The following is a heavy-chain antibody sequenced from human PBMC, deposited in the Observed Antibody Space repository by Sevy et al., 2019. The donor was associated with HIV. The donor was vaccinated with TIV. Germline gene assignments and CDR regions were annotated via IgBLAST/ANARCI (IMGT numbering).Heavy chain of an antibody. J-gene: IGHJ6*02. CDR3: ARDHGSSSSIGNYYYGMDV. CDR2: IYYSGST. CDR1: GGSISSGGYY. Sequence: SETLSLTCTVSGGSISSGGYYWSWIRQHPGKGLEWIGYIYYSGSTYYNPSLKSRVTISVDTSKNQVSLKLSSVTAADPAVYYCARDHGSSSSIGNYYYGMDVWGQGTTVTVSS. V-gene: IGHV4-31*03. D-gene: IGHD6-6*01.